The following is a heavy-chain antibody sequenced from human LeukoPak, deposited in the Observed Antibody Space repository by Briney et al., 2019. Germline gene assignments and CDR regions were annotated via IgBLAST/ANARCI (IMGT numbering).Heavy chain of an antibody. CDR3: ARRGYSGYIKKYYFDY. Sequence: SETLSLTCAVYGGSFSGYYWSWIRQPPGKGLEWIGEINHSGSTNYNPSLKSRVTISVDTSKNQFSLKLSSVTAADTAVYYYARRGYSGYIKKYYFDYWGQGTLVTVSS. V-gene: IGHV4-34*01. D-gene: IGHD5-12*01. CDR2: INHSGST. J-gene: IGHJ4*02. CDR1: GGSFSGYY.